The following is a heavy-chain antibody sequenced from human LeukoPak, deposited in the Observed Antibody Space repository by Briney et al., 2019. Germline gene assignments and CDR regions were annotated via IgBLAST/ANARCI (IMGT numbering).Heavy chain of an antibody. Sequence: GGSLRLSCAASGFTFSYNWMHWVRQAPGKGLVWVSRISSDGRTTHYGDSVKGRFTISRDSAKNTLFLQMNDLRAEDTAVYYCLGYYSGSPNWGQGTLVTVSS. J-gene: IGHJ4*02. CDR1: GFTFSYNW. D-gene: IGHD3-10*01. V-gene: IGHV3-74*01. CDR3: LGYYSGSPN. CDR2: ISSDGRTT.